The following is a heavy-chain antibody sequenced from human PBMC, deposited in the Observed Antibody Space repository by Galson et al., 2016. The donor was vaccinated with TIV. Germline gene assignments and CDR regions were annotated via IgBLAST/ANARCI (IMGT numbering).Heavy chain of an antibody. CDR1: GFSLSSNGVG. CDR2: IYWDDEK. CDR3: AHRRPLTYYFDF. D-gene: IGHD2-21*01. J-gene: IGHJ4*02. Sequence: TVTLTCTFSGFSLSSNGVGVGWIRQPPGKALEWLALIYWDDEKRYNPSLESRLSIIKDTSKNKVVLTLTNVDPVDTATYYCAHRRPLTYYFDFWGQGALVTVSS. V-gene: IGHV2-5*02.